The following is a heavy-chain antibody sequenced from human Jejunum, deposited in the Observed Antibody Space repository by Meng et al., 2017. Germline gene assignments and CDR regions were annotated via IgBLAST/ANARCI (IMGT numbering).Heavy chain of an antibody. CDR3: AKELANARPFDY. V-gene: IGHV3-23*01. D-gene: IGHD2-2*01. CDR1: GFTFGSYD. CDR2: VTGSGGST. Sequence: GGSLRLSCAASGFTFGSYDMSWVRQAPGKGLEWVSSVTGSGGSTFYADSVKGRFSISRDNSKNTLFLQMNSLRVEDTAIYYCAKELANARPFDYWGQGTLVTVSS. J-gene: IGHJ4*02.